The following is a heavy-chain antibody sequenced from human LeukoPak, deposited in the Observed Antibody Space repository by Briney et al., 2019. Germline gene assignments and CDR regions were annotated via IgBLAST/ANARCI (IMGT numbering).Heavy chain of an antibody. J-gene: IGHJ4*02. CDR2: IYYSGST. Sequence: SETLSLTCTVSGGSISSYYWSWIRQPPGKGLEWIGYIYYSGSTNYNPSLKSRVTIPVDTSKNQFSLKLSSVTAADTAVYYCARMYYDYVWGSYYLDYWGQGTLVTVSS. CDR3: ARMYYDYVWGSYYLDY. CDR1: GGSISSYY. V-gene: IGHV4-59*12. D-gene: IGHD3-16*01.